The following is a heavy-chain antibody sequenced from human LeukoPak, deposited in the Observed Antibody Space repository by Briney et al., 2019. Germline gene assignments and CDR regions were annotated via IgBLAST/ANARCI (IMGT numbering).Heavy chain of an antibody. CDR1: GGSISSYY. CDR3: ARGGGIDYYYYYMDV. CDR2: IYYSGST. D-gene: IGHD3-10*01. Sequence: SETLSLTCTVSGGSISSYYWSWIRQPPGKGLEWIGYIYYSGSTNYNPSLKSRVTISVGTSKYQFSLKLSSVTAADTAVYYCARGGGIDYYYYYMDVWGKGTTVTVSS. J-gene: IGHJ6*03. V-gene: IGHV4-59*01.